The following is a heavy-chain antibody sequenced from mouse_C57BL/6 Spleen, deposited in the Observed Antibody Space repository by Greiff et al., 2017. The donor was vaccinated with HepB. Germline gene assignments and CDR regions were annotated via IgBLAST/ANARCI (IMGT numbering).Heavy chain of an antibody. J-gene: IGHJ4*01. D-gene: IGHD4-1*01. CDR3: ARVGTGTSDAMDY. Sequence: VQLQQPGAELVRPGSSVKLSCKASGYTFTSYWMDWVKQRPGQGLEWIGNIYPSDSDTHYNQKFKDKATLTGDKSSSPAYMQLSSLTSEDAAVYYCARVGTGTSDAMDYWGQGTSVTVSS. CDR2: IYPSDSDT. CDR1: GYTFTSYW. V-gene: IGHV1-61*01.